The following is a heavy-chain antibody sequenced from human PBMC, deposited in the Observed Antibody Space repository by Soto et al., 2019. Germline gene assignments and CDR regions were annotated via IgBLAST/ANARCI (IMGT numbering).Heavy chain of an antibody. V-gene: IGHV3-30-3*01. CDR2: ISYDGSNK. D-gene: IGHD3-9*01. CDR3: ARDLTNYDILTGSSY. J-gene: IGHJ4*02. CDR1: GFTFSSYA. Sequence: GGSLRLSCAASGFTFSSYAMHWVRQAPGKGLEWVAVISYDGSNKHYADSVKGRFTISRDNPKNTLYLQMNSLRAEDTAVYYCARDLTNYDILTGSSYWGQGTLVTVSS.